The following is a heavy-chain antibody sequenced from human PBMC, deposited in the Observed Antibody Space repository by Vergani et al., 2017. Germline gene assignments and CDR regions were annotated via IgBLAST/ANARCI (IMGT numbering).Heavy chain of an antibody. J-gene: IGHJ5*02. CDR2: IYYSGST. V-gene: IGHV4-59*01. CDR3: ARDLGYYDILTGYYPSGWFDP. CDR1: GGSISSYY. Sequence: QVQLQESGPGLAKPSETLSLTCTVSGGSISSYYWSWIRQPPGKGLEWIGYIYYSGSTNYNPSLKSRVTISVDTSKNQFSLKLSSVTAADTAVYYCARDLGYYDILTGYYPSGWFDPWGQGTLVTVSS. D-gene: IGHD3-9*01.